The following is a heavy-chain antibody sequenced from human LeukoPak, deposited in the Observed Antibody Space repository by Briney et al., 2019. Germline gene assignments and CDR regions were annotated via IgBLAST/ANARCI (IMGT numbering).Heavy chain of an antibody. D-gene: IGHD6-25*01. CDR2: IKEDGSDK. Sequence: PGGSLRLSCAASGFIFSRSWMSWVRQAPGKGLEWVANIKEDGSDKNYVDSVKGRFTISRDNAKNSLYLQMNSLRADGTSVYYCARGGRGPDSWGQGTLVTVSS. CDR1: GFIFSRSW. V-gene: IGHV3-7*04. CDR3: ARGGRGPDS. J-gene: IGHJ4*02.